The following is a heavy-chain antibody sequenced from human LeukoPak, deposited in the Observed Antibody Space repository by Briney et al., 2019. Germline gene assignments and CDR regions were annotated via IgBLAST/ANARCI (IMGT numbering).Heavy chain of an antibody. J-gene: IGHJ3*02. V-gene: IGHV3-48*01. Sequence: SSSASTIYYAASLKGRFTISRDNANTSLYLQMNSLRAEDTAIYYCASARAVVGATRDAFDIWGQGTMVTVYS. CDR3: ASARAVVGATRDAFDI. CDR2: SSSASTI. D-gene: IGHD1-26*01.